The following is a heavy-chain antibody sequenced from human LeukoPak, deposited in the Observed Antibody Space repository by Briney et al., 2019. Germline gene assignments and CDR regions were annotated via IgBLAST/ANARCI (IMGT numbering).Heavy chain of an antibody. V-gene: IGHV4-38-2*01. CDR3: TKTSGGGGHDS. CDR2: VYHSGT. D-gene: IGHD4-23*01. Sequence: SETLSLTCSVSGYSIGTGNYWAWVRQPPGKGLEWNGCVYHSGTHYKSSLTSRATISMDTSANQFSLKLTSMTAADSAFYYCTKTSGGGGHDSWGQGILVTVSS. J-gene: IGHJ5*01. CDR1: GYSIGTGNY.